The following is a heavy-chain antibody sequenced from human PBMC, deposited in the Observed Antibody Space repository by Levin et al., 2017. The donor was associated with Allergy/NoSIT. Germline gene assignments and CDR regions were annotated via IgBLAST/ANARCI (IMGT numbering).Heavy chain of an antibody. CDR3: AKGIAGSVYDRINY. D-gene: IGHD5/OR15-5a*01. CDR1: GFSFDDYA. J-gene: IGHJ4*02. CDR2: ITWNSGSI. V-gene: IGHV3-9*01. Sequence: GGSLRLSCAASGFSFDDYAMHWVRQAPGKGLEWVSGITWNSGSIAYADSVKGRFTISRDNAKNSLYLQMNSLRAEDTALYYCAKGIAGSVYDRINYWGQGTLVTVSS.